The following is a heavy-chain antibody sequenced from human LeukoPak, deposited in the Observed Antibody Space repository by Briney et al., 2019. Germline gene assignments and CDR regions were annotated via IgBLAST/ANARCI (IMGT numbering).Heavy chain of an antibody. D-gene: IGHD3-10*01. CDR3: ATRMTHGSGFYYYYGMDV. V-gene: IGHV1-69*06. Sequence: SVKVSCKASGGTFSSYAISWVRQAPGQGLEWMGGIIPIFGTAIYAQKFQGRVTMTEDTSTDTAYMELSSLRSEDTAVYYCATRMTHGSGFYYYYGMDVWGQGTTVTVSS. J-gene: IGHJ6*02. CDR2: IIPIFGTA. CDR1: GGTFSSYA.